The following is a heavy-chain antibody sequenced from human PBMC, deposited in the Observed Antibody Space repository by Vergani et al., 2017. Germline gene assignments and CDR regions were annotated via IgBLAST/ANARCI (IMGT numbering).Heavy chain of an antibody. J-gene: IGHJ6*03. D-gene: IGHD1-7*01. CDR2: IYSSGAT. CDR1: GGPFSTGGHS. V-gene: IGHV4-61*02. Sequence: QVQLQESGPGLVEPSQTLSLTCTVSGGPFSTGGHSWTWLRQSAGKGLEWNGRIYSSGATNYNPCLRSRAIMSVDASKKQFSLKLTSVTAADTAVYYCARGVLELRSSGLGIINHYYYIDVWGKGTTVTVSS. CDR3: ARGVLELRSSGLGIINHYYYIDV.